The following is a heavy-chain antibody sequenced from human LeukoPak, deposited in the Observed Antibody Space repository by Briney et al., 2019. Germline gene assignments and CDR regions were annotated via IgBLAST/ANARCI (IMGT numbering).Heavy chain of an antibody. Sequence: PSETLSLTCAVYGGSFSGYYWSWIRQPPGKGLEWIGEINHSGSTNYNPSLKSRVTISVDTSKNQFSLKLSSVTAADTAVYYCARLQRFGELKDAFDIWGQGTMVTVSS. V-gene: IGHV4-34*01. J-gene: IGHJ3*02. CDR3: ARLQRFGELKDAFDI. CDR2: INHSGST. CDR1: GGSFSGYY. D-gene: IGHD3-10*01.